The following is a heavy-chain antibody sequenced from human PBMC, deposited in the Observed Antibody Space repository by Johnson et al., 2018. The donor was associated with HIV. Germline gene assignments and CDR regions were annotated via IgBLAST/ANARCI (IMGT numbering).Heavy chain of an antibody. Sequence: VQLVESGGGLVQPGGSLRLSCAASGFTVSSNYMSWVRQAPGKGLEWVSVIYSGGSIYYADSVKGRFSISRDNSKNTLYLQMNSLRVEDTAVYYCAREGAWEVLPGAFDIWGQGTMVTVSS. D-gene: IGHD1-26*01. V-gene: IGHV3-66*01. CDR3: AREGAWEVLPGAFDI. CDR2: IYSGGSI. J-gene: IGHJ3*02. CDR1: GFTVSSNY.